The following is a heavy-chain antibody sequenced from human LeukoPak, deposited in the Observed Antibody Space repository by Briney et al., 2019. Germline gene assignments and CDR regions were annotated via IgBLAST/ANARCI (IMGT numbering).Heavy chain of an antibody. CDR2: IYTSGST. Sequence: PSETLSLTCAVYGGSFSGYYWSWIRQPPGKGLEWIGYIYTSGSTNYNPSLKSRVTISVDTSKNQFSLKLSSVTAADTAVYYCARVIAAAGRFEFDYWGQGTLVTVSS. V-gene: IGHV4-4*09. CDR1: GGSFSGYY. CDR3: ARVIAAAGRFEFDY. D-gene: IGHD6-13*01. J-gene: IGHJ4*02.